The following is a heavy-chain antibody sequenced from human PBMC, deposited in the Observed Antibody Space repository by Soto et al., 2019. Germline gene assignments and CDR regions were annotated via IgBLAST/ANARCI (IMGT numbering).Heavy chain of an antibody. CDR2: ISPKSTYR. Sequence: GGSLRLSCATSRFPFRDYYMSWIRQAPGKGLEWLSHISPKSTYRNYADSVKGRFTISRDNTKSSLFLQMNSLGVEDTAVYYCARGGGGGLFEHWGQGVLVTVSS. CDR1: RFPFRDYY. J-gene: IGHJ4*02. V-gene: IGHV3-11*06. CDR3: ARGGGGGLFEH. D-gene: IGHD2-21*01.